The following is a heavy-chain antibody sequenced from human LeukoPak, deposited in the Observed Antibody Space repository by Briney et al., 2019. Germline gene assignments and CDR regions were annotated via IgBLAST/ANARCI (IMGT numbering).Heavy chain of an antibody. CDR1: GYTFTSYD. CDR2: INPNSGGT. CDR3: ARGYYYDSSGYSTVIPFDY. Sequence: ASVKVSCKASGYTFTSYDINWVREAPGQGLEWMGRINPNSGGTNYAQKFQGRVTMTRDTSISTAYMELSRLRSDDTAVYYCARGYYYDSSGYSTVIPFDYWGQGTLVTVSS. D-gene: IGHD3-22*01. J-gene: IGHJ4*02. V-gene: IGHV1-2*06.